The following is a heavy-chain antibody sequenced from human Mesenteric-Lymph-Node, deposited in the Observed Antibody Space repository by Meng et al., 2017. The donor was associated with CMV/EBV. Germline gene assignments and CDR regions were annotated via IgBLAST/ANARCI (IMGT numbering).Heavy chain of an antibody. D-gene: IGHD3-22*01. CDR3: ARWRYSSGYYYGLDY. J-gene: IGHJ4*02. CDR2: ISSSSSYI. Sequence: GESLKISCAASGFTFSSYSMNWVRQAPGKGLEWVSSISSSSSYIYYADSVKGRVTISRDNAKNTLYLQMNSLRAEDTAVYYCARWRYSSGYYYGLDYWGQGTLVTVSS. CDR1: GFTFSSYS. V-gene: IGHV3-21*01.